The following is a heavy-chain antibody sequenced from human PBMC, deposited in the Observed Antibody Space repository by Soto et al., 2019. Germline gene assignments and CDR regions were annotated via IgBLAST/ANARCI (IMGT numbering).Heavy chain of an antibody. Sequence: QVQLVQSGAELKKPGSSVKVSCKASGGTFSTYAISWVRQAPGQGLEWMGGVIPLFGTANYAQKFQGRVTITADESTSTAYMELSSLGSEDAAVYYCVRGRGSAYYYGLDVWGRGTTVTVSS. CDR3: VRGRGSAYYYGLDV. J-gene: IGHJ6*02. CDR1: GGTFSTYA. D-gene: IGHD3-16*01. V-gene: IGHV1-69*12. CDR2: VIPLFGTA.